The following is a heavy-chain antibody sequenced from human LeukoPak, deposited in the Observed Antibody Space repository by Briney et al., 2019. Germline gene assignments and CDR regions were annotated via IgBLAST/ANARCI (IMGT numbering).Heavy chain of an antibody. J-gene: IGHJ4*02. CDR2: MNPNSGNA. V-gene: IGHV1-8*01. D-gene: IGHD3-10*01. Sequence: ASVKVSCKASGYTFTSYDINWVRQATGQGLEWMGWMNPNSGNAGYAQKFQGRVTMTRNSSISTAYMELSSLRSEDTAVYYCARLNIDYYGSGSYYNVIDYWGQGTLVTVSS. CDR1: GYTFTSYD. CDR3: ARLNIDYYGSGSYYNVIDY.